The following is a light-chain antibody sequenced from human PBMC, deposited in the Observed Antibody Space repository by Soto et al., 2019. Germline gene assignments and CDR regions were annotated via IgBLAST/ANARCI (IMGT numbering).Light chain of an antibody. J-gene: IGKJ3*01. CDR3: QQYNSYSGGFT. Sequence: GDRVTITCRASQRISSWLAWYQQKPGKAPKLLIYDASSLESGVPSRFSGSGSGTEFTLTISSLQPDDFATYYCQQYNSYSGGFTFGPGTKVDIK. CDR2: DAS. CDR1: QRISSW. V-gene: IGKV1-5*01.